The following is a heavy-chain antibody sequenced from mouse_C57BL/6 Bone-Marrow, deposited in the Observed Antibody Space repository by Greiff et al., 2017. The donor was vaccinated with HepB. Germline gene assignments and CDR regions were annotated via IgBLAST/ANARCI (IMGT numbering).Heavy chain of an antibody. CDR1: GFSLTSYG. CDR2: IWSGGST. V-gene: IGHV2-2*01. Sequence: VQLQQSGPGLVQPSQSLSITCTVSGFSLTSYGVHWVRQSPGKGLEWLGVIWSGGSTDYNAAFISRLSISKDNSKSQVFFKMNSLQADDTAIYYCARNYYGSYYFDYWGQGTTLTVSS. CDR3: ARNYYGSYYFDY. D-gene: IGHD1-1*01. J-gene: IGHJ2*01.